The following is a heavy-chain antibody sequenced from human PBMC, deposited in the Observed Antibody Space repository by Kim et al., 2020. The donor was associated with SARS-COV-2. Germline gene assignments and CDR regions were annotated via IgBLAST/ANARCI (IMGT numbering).Heavy chain of an antibody. Sequence: RFTISRDNSKNTLYLQMNSLRAEDTAVYYCARGSPSTMVRGVIYYYGMDVWGQGTTVTVSS. D-gene: IGHD3-10*01. J-gene: IGHJ6*02. CDR3: ARGSPSTMVRGVIYYYGMDV. V-gene: IGHV3-30*07.